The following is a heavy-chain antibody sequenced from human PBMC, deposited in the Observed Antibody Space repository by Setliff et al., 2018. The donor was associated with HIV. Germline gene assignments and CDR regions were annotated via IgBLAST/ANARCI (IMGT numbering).Heavy chain of an antibody. J-gene: IGHJ3*01. CDR1: GYDFTTYD. V-gene: IGHV1-8*01. Sequence: ASVKVSCKASGYDFTTYDLEWVRQATGQGLEWIGKVNPKNSDTEYAQKFQGRVTMTRDTSISTAYMELSNLGSEDTAVYYCARRIGFDVWGQGTMVTVSS. CDR2: VNPKNSDT. D-gene: IGHD2-15*01. CDR3: ARRIGFDV.